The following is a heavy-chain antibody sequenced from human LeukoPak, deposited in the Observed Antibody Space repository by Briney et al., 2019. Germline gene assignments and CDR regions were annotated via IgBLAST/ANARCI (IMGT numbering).Heavy chain of an antibody. J-gene: IGHJ4*02. Sequence: KPSETLSLTCAVYGGSFSGYYWSWIRQPPGKGPEWIGEINPGGGTDYNPSLKTRVTISVDTSKNQFSLKLSSVTAADTAVYYCASGVRRAGDYWGQGTLVTVSS. CDR2: INPGGGT. V-gene: IGHV4-34*01. D-gene: IGHD2-2*01. CDR3: ASGVRRAGDY. CDR1: GGSFSGYY.